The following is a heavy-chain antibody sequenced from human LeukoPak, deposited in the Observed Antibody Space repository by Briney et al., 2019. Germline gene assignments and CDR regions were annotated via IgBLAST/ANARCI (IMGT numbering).Heavy chain of an antibody. CDR1: GFTVSSNY. Sequence: GGSLRLSCAASGFTVSSNYMTWVRQAPGQGLEWVSVIYFGGTTYYADSVKGRFTISRDNSKNTLYLQMSSLRAEDTAVYYCVKDRKKITMIVVVQYYFDYWGQGTLVTVSS. J-gene: IGHJ4*02. CDR3: VKDRKKITMIVVVQYYFDY. D-gene: IGHD3-22*01. CDR2: IYFGGTT. V-gene: IGHV3-53*05.